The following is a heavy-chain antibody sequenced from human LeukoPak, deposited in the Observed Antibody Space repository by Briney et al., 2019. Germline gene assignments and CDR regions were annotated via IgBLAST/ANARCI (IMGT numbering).Heavy chain of an antibody. CDR2: AGSSGGDT. D-gene: IGHD3-3*01. V-gene: IGHV3-23*01. Sequence: GGSLRLSCAASGFTFRTYAMSWVRQAPGKGLEWVSAAGSSGGDTYYANSVKGRFTISRDNSKNTLYLQMNSLRAEDAAAYYCAKGGMSGLDDWGQGTLVTVSS. CDR3: AKGGMSGLDD. CDR1: GFTFRTYA. J-gene: IGHJ4*02.